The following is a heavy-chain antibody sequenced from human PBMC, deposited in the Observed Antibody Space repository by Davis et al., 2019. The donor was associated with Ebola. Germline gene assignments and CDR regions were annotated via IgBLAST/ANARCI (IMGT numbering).Heavy chain of an antibody. J-gene: IGHJ4*02. V-gene: IGHV4-34*01. CDR2: INHSGST. CDR3: ARGGYYDSSGPGYYFDY. Sequence: GSLRLSCAVYGGSFSGYYWSWIRQPPGKGLEWIGEINHSGSTNYNPSLKSRVTISVDRSKNQFSLKLSSVTAADTAVYYCARGGYYDSSGPGYYFDYWGQGTLVTVSS. CDR1: GGSFSGYY. D-gene: IGHD3-22*01.